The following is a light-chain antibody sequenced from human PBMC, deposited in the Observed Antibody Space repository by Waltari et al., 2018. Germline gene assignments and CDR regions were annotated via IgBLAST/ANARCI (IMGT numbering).Light chain of an antibody. J-gene: IGLJ3*02. CDR3: CSYAGGRRV. Sequence: QSALTQPASVSGSPGQSITISCTGTSSDVGNSKLVSWYQRHPGKTPRLMIYEGTKRPSGVSNHFSGSKAGNTASLTISGLQSEDEADYYCCSYAGGRRVFGGGTKLTVL. CDR1: SSDVGNSKL. V-gene: IGLV2-23*01. CDR2: EGT.